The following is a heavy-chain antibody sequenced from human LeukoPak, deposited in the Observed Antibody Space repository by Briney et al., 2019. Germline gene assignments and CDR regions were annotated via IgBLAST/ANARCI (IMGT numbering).Heavy chain of an antibody. D-gene: IGHD2-21*02. CDR3: AGGDVRGLDC. Sequence: PGGSLRLSRAASGFTFSSYAMNWVRQAPGKGLEWVSYISSSGSTIYYADPVKGRFTISRDNAKNSLYLQMNSLRAEDTAVYYCAGGDVRGLDCWGQGTLVTVSS. J-gene: IGHJ4*02. CDR1: GFTFSSYA. CDR2: ISSSGSTI. V-gene: IGHV3-48*03.